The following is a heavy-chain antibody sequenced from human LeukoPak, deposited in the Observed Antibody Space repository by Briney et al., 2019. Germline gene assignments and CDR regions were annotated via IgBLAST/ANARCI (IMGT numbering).Heavy chain of an antibody. Sequence: PGGSLRLSCAASGFTISSYSMNWVRQAPGKGLEWVSYISSSSSTIYYADSVKGRFTISRDNAKNSLYLQMNSLRAEDTAVYYCAREVAAAGTGDFDYWGQGTLVTVSS. V-gene: IGHV3-48*04. J-gene: IGHJ4*02. CDR3: AREVAAAGTGDFDY. CDR2: ISSSSSTI. CDR1: GFTISSYS. D-gene: IGHD6-13*01.